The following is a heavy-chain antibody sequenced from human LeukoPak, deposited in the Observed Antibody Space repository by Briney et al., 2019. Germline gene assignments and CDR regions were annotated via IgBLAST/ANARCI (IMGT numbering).Heavy chain of an antibody. CDR3: AKGGNYGDYDWYFDL. CDR1: GFTFSSYG. V-gene: IGHV3-30*02. CDR2: IRYGGSNK. D-gene: IGHD4-17*01. J-gene: IGHJ2*01. Sequence: GGSLRLSCAASGFTFSSYGMHWVRQAPGKGLEWVAFIRYGGSNKYYADSVRGRFTISRDNSKNTLYLQMNSLRAEDTAVYYCAKGGNYGDYDWYFDLWGRGTLVTVSS.